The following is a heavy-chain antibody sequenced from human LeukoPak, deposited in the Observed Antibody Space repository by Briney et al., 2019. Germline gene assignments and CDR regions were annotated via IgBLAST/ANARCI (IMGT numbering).Heavy chain of an antibody. CDR1: GYTFTGYY. Sequence: GASVKVSCKASGYTFTGYYMHWVRQAPGQGLEWMGRINPNSGGTNYAQKFQGRVTMTRDTSISTAYMELSRLRSGDTAVYYCARSDYERSTFDYWGQGTLVTVSS. CDR2: INPNSGGT. D-gene: IGHD5-12*01. V-gene: IGHV1-2*06. J-gene: IGHJ4*02. CDR3: ARSDYERSTFDY.